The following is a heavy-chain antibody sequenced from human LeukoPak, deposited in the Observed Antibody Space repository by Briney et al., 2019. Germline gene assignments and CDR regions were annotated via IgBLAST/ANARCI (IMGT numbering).Heavy chain of an antibody. CDR2: IKQDGGEK. V-gene: IGHV3-7*01. D-gene: IGHD6-13*01. Sequence: GGSLRLSCAASGFTFSSYWMNWVRQAPGKGLEWVANIKQDGGEKYYVDSVKGRFTISGDNSKNTLYLQMNSLRVEDTAVYYCSRAPVPYSSSWYYFDYWGQGTLVTVSS. CDR3: SRAPVPYSSSWYYFDY. CDR1: GFTFSSYW. J-gene: IGHJ4*02.